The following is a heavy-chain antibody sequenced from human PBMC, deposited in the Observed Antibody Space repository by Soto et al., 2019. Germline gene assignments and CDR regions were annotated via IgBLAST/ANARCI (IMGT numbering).Heavy chain of an antibody. CDR2: ISYDGSDK. CDR3: VKDRVPGAYGNYYGMDV. J-gene: IGHJ6*02. CDR1: GFTFNNSG. V-gene: IGHV3-30*18. Sequence: PGGSLRLSCRVSGFTFNNSGMYWLRQAPGKGLEWIAVISYDGSDKYYADSVKGRVIISRDNSKNTLNLEMNSLRAEDTAIYYCVKDRVPGAYGNYYGMDVWCHGTPFT. D-gene: IGHD6-19*01.